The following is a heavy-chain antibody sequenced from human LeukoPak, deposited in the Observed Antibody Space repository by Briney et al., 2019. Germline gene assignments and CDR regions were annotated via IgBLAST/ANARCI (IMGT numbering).Heavy chain of an antibody. J-gene: IGHJ4*02. D-gene: IGHD1-7*01. CDR3: ARRSANSYCDY. V-gene: IGHV3-21*01. Sequence: SVIGRFTVSRDNAKNSLYLQMNSLRAEDTAVHYCARRSANSYCDYWGRGTAVTVCS.